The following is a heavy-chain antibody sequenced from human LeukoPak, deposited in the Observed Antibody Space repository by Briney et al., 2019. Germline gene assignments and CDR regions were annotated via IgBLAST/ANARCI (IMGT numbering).Heavy chain of an antibody. J-gene: IGHJ3*02. D-gene: IGHD1-26*01. CDR3: ATQVGATTPGAFDI. Sequence: SETLSLTCTVSGGPISSYYWSWIRQPAGKGLEWIGRIYTSGSTDYNPSLKSRVTMSVDTSKNHFSLKLSSVTAADTAVYYCATQVGATTPGAFDIWGQGTMVTVSS. CDR2: IYTSGST. CDR1: GGPISSYY. V-gene: IGHV4-4*07.